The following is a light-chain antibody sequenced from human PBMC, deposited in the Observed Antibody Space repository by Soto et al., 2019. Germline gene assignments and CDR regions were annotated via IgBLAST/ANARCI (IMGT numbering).Light chain of an antibody. CDR3: QLDNSFLEA. V-gene: IGKV1-5*03. Sequence: DIQMSQSPSTLSASVGDRVTITCVASQTISSWLNWYQQKPGKAPKLLIYTASTLKSGVPSRFSGSGSGTDFTLTISSLQPDDFTTYYCQLDNSFLEAFGQGAMVDIK. CDR1: QTISSW. J-gene: IGKJ1*01. CDR2: TAS.